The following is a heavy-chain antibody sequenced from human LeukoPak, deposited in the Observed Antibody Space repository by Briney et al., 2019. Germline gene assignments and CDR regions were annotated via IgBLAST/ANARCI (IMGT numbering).Heavy chain of an antibody. CDR2: ISRSSSYI. CDR3: AKEGYSGYDYSFDY. V-gene: IGHV3-21*01. J-gene: IGHJ4*02. Sequence: PGGSLRLSCAVSGFTFSSYSMNWVRQAPGKGLEWVSSISRSSSYIYYADSVKGRFTISRDNSKNTLYLQMNSLRAEDTAVYYCAKEGYSGYDYSFDYWGQGTLVTVSS. CDR1: GFTFSSYS. D-gene: IGHD5-12*01.